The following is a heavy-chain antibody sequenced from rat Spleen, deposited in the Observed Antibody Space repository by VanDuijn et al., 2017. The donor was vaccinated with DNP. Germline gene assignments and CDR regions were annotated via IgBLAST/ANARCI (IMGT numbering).Heavy chain of an antibody. D-gene: IGHD4-3*01. CDR1: GFTFSTAW. V-gene: IGHV6-6*01. CDR2: IKAKPNSYAT. J-gene: IGHJ2*01. CDR3: AWSLIRGTDYFDY. Sequence: EVQVLESGGGLVQPGNSLKLSCATSGFTFSTAWMYWYRQFPEKRLEWVARIKAKPNSYATDYTGSVKGRFTISRDDSKNSIFLQMNNLKEDDTAIYYCAWSLIRGTDYFDYWGQGVMVTVSS.